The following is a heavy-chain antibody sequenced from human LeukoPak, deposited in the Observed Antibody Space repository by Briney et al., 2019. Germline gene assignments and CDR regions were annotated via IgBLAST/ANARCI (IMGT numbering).Heavy chain of an antibody. CDR3: AKHRFESGGYHSTD. V-gene: IGHV3-23*01. CDR1: VFTFSSYS. J-gene: IGHJ4*02. CDR2: ISGGSGST. Sequence: PGGSLRLSCAASVFTFSSYSMSWVRQAPGKGRAWVSTISGGSGSTYCADSVKGRFTISRDNSKNTLYLQMNSLRDEDTAVYYCAKHRFESGGYHSTDWGQGTLVTVSS. D-gene: IGHD3-22*01.